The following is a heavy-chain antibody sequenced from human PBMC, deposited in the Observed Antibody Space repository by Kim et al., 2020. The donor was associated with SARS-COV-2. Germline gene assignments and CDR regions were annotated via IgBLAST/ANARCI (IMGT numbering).Heavy chain of an antibody. CDR1: GFTFSSYA. Sequence: GGSLRLSCAASGFTFSSYAMSWVRQAPGKGLEWVSAIRGSGGSTYYADSVKGQFTISRDNSKNTLYLQMNSLRAEDTAVYYCANLGRDGWYGYWGQGTLVTVSS. D-gene: IGHD6-19*01. V-gene: IGHV3-23*01. J-gene: IGHJ4*02. CDR3: ANLGRDGWYGY. CDR2: IRGSGGST.